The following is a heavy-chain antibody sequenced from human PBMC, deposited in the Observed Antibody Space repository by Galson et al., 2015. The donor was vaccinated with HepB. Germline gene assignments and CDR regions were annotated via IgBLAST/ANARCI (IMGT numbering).Heavy chain of an antibody. CDR3: AKDPLSSSWYRNWFDP. D-gene: IGHD6-13*01. V-gene: IGHV3-23*01. CDR2: ISGSGGST. Sequence: SLRLSCAAFGFTFSSYAMSWVRQAPGKGLEWVSAISGSGGSTYYADSVKGRFTISRDNSKNTLYLQMNSLRAEDTAVYYCAKDPLSSSWYRNWFDPWGQGTLVTVSS. J-gene: IGHJ5*02. CDR1: GFTFSSYA.